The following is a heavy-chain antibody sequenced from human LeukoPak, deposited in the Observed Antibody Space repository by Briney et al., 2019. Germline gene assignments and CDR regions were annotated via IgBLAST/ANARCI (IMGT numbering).Heavy chain of an antibody. CDR3: ARDRGPGNCSGGSCYPGFGYYYYMDV. V-gene: IGHV4-34*01. J-gene: IGHJ6*03. CDR2: INHSGST. CDR1: GGSFSGYY. Sequence: SETLSLTCAVYGGSFSGYYWSWIRQPPGKGLEWIGEINHSGSTNYNPSLKSRVTISVDTSKNQFSLKLSSVTAADTAVYYCARDRGPGNCSGGSCYPGFGYYYYMDVWGKGTTVTVSS. D-gene: IGHD2-15*01.